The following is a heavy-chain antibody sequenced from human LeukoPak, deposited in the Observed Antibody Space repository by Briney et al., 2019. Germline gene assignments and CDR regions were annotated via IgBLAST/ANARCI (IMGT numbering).Heavy chain of an antibody. V-gene: IGHV3-23*01. CDR2: ISGSGSNT. J-gene: IGHJ4*02. Sequence: GGSLRLSCAASGFTFSSYAMSWVRQAPGKGLEWVSAISGSGSNTYYGDSVKGRFTTSRDNSKNTLYLQMNSLRADDTAIYYCANHNWNDVIDYWGQGTLVTVSS. CDR1: GFTFSSYA. D-gene: IGHD1-20*01. CDR3: ANHNWNDVIDY.